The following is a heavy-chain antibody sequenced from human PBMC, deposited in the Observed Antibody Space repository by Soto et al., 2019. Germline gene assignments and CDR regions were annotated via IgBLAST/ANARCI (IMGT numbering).Heavy chain of an antibody. CDR2: IYYTGIT. CDR1: GGSISGYY. CDR3: ARTRGAGL. V-gene: IGHV4-59*01. Sequence: SETLSLTCTVSGGSISGYYWSWIRQPPGKGLEWIGYIYYTGITNYNPSLKSRVTISVDTSKNQFSLKLSSVTAADTAVYYCARTRGAGLWGRGTRVPVSS. J-gene: IGHJ2*01.